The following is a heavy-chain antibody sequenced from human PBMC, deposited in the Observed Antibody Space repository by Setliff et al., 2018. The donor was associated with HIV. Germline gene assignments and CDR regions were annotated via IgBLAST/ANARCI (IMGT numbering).Heavy chain of an antibody. CDR3: ARQGAVTGHSFDY. CDR2: IFYTGST. CDR1: GVSTSSSTYY. J-gene: IGHJ4*02. D-gene: IGHD6-19*01. V-gene: IGHV4-39*01. Sequence: SETLSLTCSVSGVSTSSSTYYWGWIRQPPGKGLEWIGYIFYTGSTYYNPSLKSRVTISVDTSKNHFSLRLSHVTAADTAVYYGARQGAVTGHSFDYWGQGALVTVSS.